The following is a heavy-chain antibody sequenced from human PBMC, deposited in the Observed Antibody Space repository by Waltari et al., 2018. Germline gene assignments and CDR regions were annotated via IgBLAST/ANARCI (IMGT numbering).Heavy chain of an antibody. J-gene: IGHJ4*02. CDR3: GRNPGVDYGVDY. CDR1: GGFNSSYY. D-gene: IGHD4-17*01. CDR2: IYVPGST. V-gene: IGHV4-4*07. Sequence: QVQLQESGPGLVKPSETLSLSCTVSGGFNSSYYWSWIRQPAGKGLEWIGRIYVPGSTIYNPSLKSRVTMSVDTSKNQFSLNLSSVTAADTAVYYCGRNPGVDYGVDYWGQGILVTVSS.